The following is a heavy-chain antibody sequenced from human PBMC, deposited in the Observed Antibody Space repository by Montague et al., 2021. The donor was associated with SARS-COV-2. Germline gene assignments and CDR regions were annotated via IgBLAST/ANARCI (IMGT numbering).Heavy chain of an antibody. CDR1: GGSFSGYY. CDR2: INHSGST. CDR3: ARGEYSSSWYGNKDYFDY. Sequence: SETLSLTCAVYGGSFSGYYWSWIRQPPGKGLEWIGEINHSGSTNYNPSLKSRVTISVDTSKNQFPLKLSSVTAADTAVYYCARGEYSSSWYGNKDYFDYWGQGTLVTVSS. J-gene: IGHJ4*02. V-gene: IGHV4-34*01. D-gene: IGHD6-13*01.